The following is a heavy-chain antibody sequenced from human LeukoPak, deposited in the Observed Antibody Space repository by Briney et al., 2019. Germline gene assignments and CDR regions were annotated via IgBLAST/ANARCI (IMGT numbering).Heavy chain of an antibody. J-gene: IGHJ4*02. Sequence: GGSLRLSCAASGFTFRNYWMGWVRQAPGKGLEWVANTKPDGSAEYYADSVRGRFTTSRDNANNFLYLQMNRLRAEDTAVYYCARGASGSSSWVFGYWGQGILVTVSS. CDR2: TKPDGSAE. CDR1: GFTFRNYW. D-gene: IGHD6-6*01. CDR3: ARGASGSSSWVFGY. V-gene: IGHV3-7*01.